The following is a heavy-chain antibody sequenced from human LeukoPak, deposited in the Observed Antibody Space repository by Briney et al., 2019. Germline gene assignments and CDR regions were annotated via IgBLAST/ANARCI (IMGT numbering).Heavy chain of an antibody. D-gene: IGHD3-10*01. CDR3: ARDLSGTYYLSD. CDR2: VSYDGIDK. Sequence: GRSLRPSCAASGFTFSSYGIHWVRQAPGKGLEWVAVVSYDGIDKYYADSVKGRFTISRDNSKNTLYLQMNSLRAEDTAVYYCARDLSGTYYLSDWGQGTLVTVSS. V-gene: IGHV3-30*03. CDR1: GFTFSSYG. J-gene: IGHJ4*02.